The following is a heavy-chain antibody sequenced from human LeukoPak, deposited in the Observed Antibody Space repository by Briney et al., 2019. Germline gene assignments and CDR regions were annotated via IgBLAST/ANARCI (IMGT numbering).Heavy chain of an antibody. CDR1: GFTFSIYA. CDR2: ITSRGEST. Sequence: GGSLRLSCAASGFTFSIYAMSWVRQAPGKGLQWVSSITSRGESTWYVDPVKGRFTIARDNSENTLYLQMHSLRAEDTAVYYCARDRPNYYGSDGHYYRRDGDYWGRGTLVSVSS. CDR3: ARDRPNYYGSDGHYYRRDGDY. J-gene: IGHJ4*02. D-gene: IGHD3-22*01. V-gene: IGHV3-23*01.